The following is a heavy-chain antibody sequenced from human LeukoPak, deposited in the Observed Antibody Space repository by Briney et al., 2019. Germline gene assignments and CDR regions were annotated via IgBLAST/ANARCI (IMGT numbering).Heavy chain of an antibody. CDR1: GYTLTELS. CDR2: FDPEDGET. V-gene: IGHV1-24*01. Sequence: ASVKVSCKVSGYTLTELSMHWVRQAPGTGLEWMGGFDPEDGETIYAQRSQGRVTMTEDTSTDTAYMEPSSLKSEDTAMYYCATDRGYWGQGTLVTVSS. J-gene: IGHJ4*02. CDR3: ATDRGY.